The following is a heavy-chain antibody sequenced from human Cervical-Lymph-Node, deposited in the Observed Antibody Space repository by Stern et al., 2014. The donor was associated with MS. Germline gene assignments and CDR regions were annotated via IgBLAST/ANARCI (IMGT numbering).Heavy chain of an antibody. CDR3: ARGRGDARPYYFDY. J-gene: IGHJ4*02. CDR2: INPNSGGT. CDR1: GYTFTVYY. V-gene: IGHV1-2*02. D-gene: IGHD4-17*01. Sequence: QMQLVQSGAEVKKPGASVKVSCKASGYTFTVYYIHWVRQAPGQGLEWMGWINPNSGGTNYPQKSQGRVTMTRDTSISTAYMELNTLRSDDTAIYYCARGRGDARPYYFDYWGQGSLVTVSS.